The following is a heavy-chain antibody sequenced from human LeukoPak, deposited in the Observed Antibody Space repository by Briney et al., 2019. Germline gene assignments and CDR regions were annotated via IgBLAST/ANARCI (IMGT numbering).Heavy chain of an antibody. CDR2: TSSDLNVK. V-gene: IGHV3-30-3*01. CDR3: AREGYYGSGSPPSLYFDY. CDR1: GFTFRNYV. D-gene: IGHD3-10*01. J-gene: IGHJ4*02. Sequence: GGSLRLSCAASGFTFRNYVIHWVRQAPGKGLEWVAVTSSDLNVKLYADSVKGRFTISRDNSRSTLYLQMNSLRPEDTAIYYCAREGYYGSGSPPSLYFDYWGQETLVTVSS.